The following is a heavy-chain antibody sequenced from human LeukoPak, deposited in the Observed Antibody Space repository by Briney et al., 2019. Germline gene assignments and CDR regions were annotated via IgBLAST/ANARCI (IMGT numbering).Heavy chain of an antibody. CDR3: ARDLGQWLGRDYYFDY. Sequence: GGSLRLSCAASGFTFSSYEVNWVRQAPGKGLEWVSYISSTGSTIYYADSVKGRFTISRDNAKNSLYLQMNSLRAEDTAVYYCARDLGQWLGRDYYFDYWGQGTLVTVSS. J-gene: IGHJ4*02. D-gene: IGHD6-19*01. V-gene: IGHV3-48*03. CDR1: GFTFSSYE. CDR2: ISSTGSTI.